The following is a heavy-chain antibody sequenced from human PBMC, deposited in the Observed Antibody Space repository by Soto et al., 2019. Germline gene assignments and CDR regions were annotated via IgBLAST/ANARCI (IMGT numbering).Heavy chain of an antibody. CDR2: IYYSGST. CDR3: ARRRITIFGVVIPPLGDYYYYMDV. V-gene: IGHV4-39*01. Sequence: TSETLSLTCTVSGGSISSSSYYWGWIRQPPGKGLEWIGSIYYSGSTYYNPSLKSRVTISVDTSKNQFSLKLSSVTAADTAVYYCARRRITIFGVVIPPLGDYYYYMDVWGKGTTVTVSS. CDR1: GGSISSSSYY. J-gene: IGHJ6*03. D-gene: IGHD3-3*01.